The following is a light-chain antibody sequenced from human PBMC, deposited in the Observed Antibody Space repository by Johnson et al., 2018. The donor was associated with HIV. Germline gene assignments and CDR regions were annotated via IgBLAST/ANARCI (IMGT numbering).Light chain of an antibody. CDR3: GTWDSSLSAGV. CDR2: ETN. J-gene: IGLJ1*01. Sequence: QSVLTQPPSVSAAPGQTVTISCSGSSSNVGSSFVSWYRQVPGTAPKLLIYETNNRPSGIPDRFSGSKSGTSATLGITGLQTGDEAEYYCGTWDSSLSAGVCGTGTKVTVL. V-gene: IGLV1-51*02. CDR1: SSNVGSSF.